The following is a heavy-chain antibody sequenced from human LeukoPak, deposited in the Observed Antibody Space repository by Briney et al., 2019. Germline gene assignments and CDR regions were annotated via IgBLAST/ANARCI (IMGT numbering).Heavy chain of an antibody. CDR1: GYTFTSYG. J-gene: IGHJ4*02. D-gene: IGHD3-22*01. V-gene: IGHV1-18*01. CDR3: AREEYYYDSSAPVSLDY. Sequence: GASVKVSCKASGYTFTSYGISWVRQAPGQGLEWMGWISAYNGNTNYAQKLQGRVTMTTDTSTSTAYMELRSLRSDDTAVHYCAREEYYYDSSAPVSLDYWGQGTLVTVS. CDR2: ISAYNGNT.